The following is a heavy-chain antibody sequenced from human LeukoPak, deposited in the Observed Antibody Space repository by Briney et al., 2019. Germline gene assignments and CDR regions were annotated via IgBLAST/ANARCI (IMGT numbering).Heavy chain of an antibody. CDR1: GGSISGHY. CDR3: GRDALVGYFSYYYMDV. CDR2: ISNSGST. V-gene: IGHV4-59*11. D-gene: IGHD2-15*01. Sequence: SETLSLTCTVSGGSISGHYWTWIRQSPVKGLEWIGDISNSGSTSYNPSLKSRVTKSIDTSKNQFSLKLSSVTAADTAVYYCGRDALVGYFSYYYMDVWGKGTTVTVSS. J-gene: IGHJ6*03.